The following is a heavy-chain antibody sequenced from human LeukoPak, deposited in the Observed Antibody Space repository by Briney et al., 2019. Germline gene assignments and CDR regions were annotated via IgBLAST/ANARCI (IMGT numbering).Heavy chain of an antibody. V-gene: IGHV4-39*01. CDR3: AGADIVVVVAASAYFDY. D-gene: IGHD2-15*01. CDR1: GGSISSSSYY. Sequence: SETLSLTCTVSGGSISSSSYYWGWIRQPPGKGLEWIGSIYYSGSTYYNPSLKSRVTISVDTSKNQFSLKLSSVTAADTAVYYCAGADIVVVVAASAYFDYWGQGTLVTVSS. J-gene: IGHJ4*02. CDR2: IYYSGST.